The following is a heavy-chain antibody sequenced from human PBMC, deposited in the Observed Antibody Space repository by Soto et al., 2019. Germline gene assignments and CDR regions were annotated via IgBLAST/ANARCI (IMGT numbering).Heavy chain of an antibody. D-gene: IGHD2-15*01. CDR3: ARDVVLCDGGRCYGVPLAV. CDR2: IQSGGPT. Sequence: PWGSMELACAASGFTVSSKYMSWVRQAPGKGLEWVSLIQSGGPTYYADSVKGRFTISRDTSENTLHLQMDSLRAEDTAVYYCARDVVLCDGGRCYGVPLAVWGKGTTVTVSP. V-gene: IGHV3-66*01. CDR1: GFTVSSKY. J-gene: IGHJ6*04.